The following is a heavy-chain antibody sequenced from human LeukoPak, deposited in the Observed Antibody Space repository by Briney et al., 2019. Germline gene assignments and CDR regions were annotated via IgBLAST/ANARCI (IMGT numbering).Heavy chain of an antibody. Sequence: PGGSLRLSCTASRYTFSRYWMSWVRQAPGKGLEWVANIKEDGSEKYYVDSVKGRFTISRDNAKNSLYLQMNSLRAEDTAVYYCARVNYESSGYYSGYFDNWGQGTLVTVSP. CDR2: IKEDGSEK. V-gene: IGHV3-7*01. CDR1: RYTFSRYW. CDR3: ARVNYESSGYYSGYFDN. J-gene: IGHJ4*02. D-gene: IGHD3-22*01.